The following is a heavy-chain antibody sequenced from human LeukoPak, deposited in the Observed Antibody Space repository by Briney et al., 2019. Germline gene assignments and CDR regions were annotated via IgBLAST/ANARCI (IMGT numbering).Heavy chain of an antibody. J-gene: IGHJ6*02. D-gene: IGHD2-15*01. CDR1: GFTFSSYA. Sequence: GGPLRLSCAASGFTFSSYAMSWVRQAPGKGLEWVSVISGSGGSTYYADSVKGRFTISRDNSKNTLYLQMNSLRAEDTAVYYCAKVVVPYSYYDMDVWGQGTTVTVSS. CDR2: ISGSGGST. CDR3: AKVVVPYSYYDMDV. V-gene: IGHV3-23*01.